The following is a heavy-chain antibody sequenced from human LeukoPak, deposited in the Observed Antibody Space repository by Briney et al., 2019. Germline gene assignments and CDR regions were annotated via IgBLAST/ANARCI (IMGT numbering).Heavy chain of an antibody. D-gene: IGHD2-15*01. CDR1: GFTFKNAY. V-gene: IGHV3-15*01. Sequence: GGSLRLSCAVSGFTFKNAYMTWVRQAPGKGLEWVGRIKTNADGGATDYAAPVKGRFSISRDDSKNTLYPQMDSLKVEDTGVYFCTRPLGGIDIFDYWGQGILVTVSS. J-gene: IGHJ4*02. CDR3: TRPLGGIDIFDY. CDR2: IKTNADGGAT.